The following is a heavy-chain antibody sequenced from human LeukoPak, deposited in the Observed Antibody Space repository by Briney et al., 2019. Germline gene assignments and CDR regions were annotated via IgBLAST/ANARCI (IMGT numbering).Heavy chain of an antibody. J-gene: IGHJ4*02. D-gene: IGHD6-13*01. Sequence: GASVKVSCKASGYTFTSYYMHWVRQAHGQGLEWMGIINPSGGSTSYAQKFQGRVTMTRDTSTSTVYMELSSLRSEDTAVHYCARGGKNIAAAGHFDYWGQGTLVTVSS. CDR2: INPSGGST. V-gene: IGHV1-46*01. CDR1: GYTFTSYY. CDR3: ARGGKNIAAAGHFDY.